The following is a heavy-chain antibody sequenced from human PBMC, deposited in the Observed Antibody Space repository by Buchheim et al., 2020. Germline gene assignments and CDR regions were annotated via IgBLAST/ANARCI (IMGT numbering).Heavy chain of an antibody. CDR1: GISFSSYA. J-gene: IGHJ1*01. D-gene: IGHD3-10*01. V-gene: IGHV3-23*01. Sequence: EVQLLESGGGLVQPGGSLRLSCAASGISFSSYAMNWVRQAPGKGLERVSAISGNGDRTYSADSVKGRFTISRDNSKNTLYLEMLSLRAEDTAVYFCAKDLGGGWGFGCQHWGQGTL. CDR2: ISGNGDRT. CDR3: AKDLGGGWGFGCQH.